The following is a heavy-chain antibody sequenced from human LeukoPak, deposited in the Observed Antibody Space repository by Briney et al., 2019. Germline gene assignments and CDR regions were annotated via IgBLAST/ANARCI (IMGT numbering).Heavy chain of an antibody. V-gene: IGHV3-30*18. CDR2: ISYDGSNK. D-gene: IGHD3-10*01. CDR3: AKGIRWFGELFGFDY. J-gene: IGHJ4*02. Sequence: GGSLRLSCAASGFTFSSYGMHWVRQAPGKGLEWVAVISYDGSNKYYADSVKGRFTISRDNSKNTLYLQMNSLRAEDTAVYYCAKGIRWFGELFGFDYWGQGTLVTVSS. CDR1: GFTFSSYG.